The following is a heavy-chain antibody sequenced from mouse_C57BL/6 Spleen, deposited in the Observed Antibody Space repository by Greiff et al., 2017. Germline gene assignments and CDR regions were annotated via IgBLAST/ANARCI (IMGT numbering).Heavy chain of an antibody. J-gene: IGHJ1*03. CDR3: ARWLRYFDV. CDR2: IDPSDSYT. CDR1: GYTFTSYW. Sequence: QVQLQQPGAELVMPGASVKLSCKASGYTFTSYWMHWVKQRPGQGLEWIGEIDPSDSYTNYNQKIKGKSTLTVDKSSSPAYMQVSSLTSEDSAVYYCARWLRYFDVWGTGTTVTVSS. D-gene: IGHD2-2*01. V-gene: IGHV1-69*01.